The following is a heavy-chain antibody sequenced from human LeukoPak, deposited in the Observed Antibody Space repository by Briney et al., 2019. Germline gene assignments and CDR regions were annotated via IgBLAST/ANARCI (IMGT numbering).Heavy chain of an antibody. Sequence: GGSLRLSCAASGFTFSDYYMSWIRQAPGKGLEWVSYISSSSSYTNYADSVKGRFTISGDNAKNSLYLQMNSLRAEDTAVYYCASFDHSGRSGVYFDYWGQGTLVTVSS. J-gene: IGHJ4*02. V-gene: IGHV3-11*03. CDR1: GFTFSDYY. D-gene: IGHD1-26*01. CDR3: ASFDHSGRSGVYFDY. CDR2: ISSSSSYT.